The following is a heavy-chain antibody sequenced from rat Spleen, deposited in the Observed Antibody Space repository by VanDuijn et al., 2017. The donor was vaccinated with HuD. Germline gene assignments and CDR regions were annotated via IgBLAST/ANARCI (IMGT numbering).Heavy chain of an antibody. CDR2: IDSAGST. Sequence: EVQLQESGPGLVKPSQSLSLTCSVTFYSITSSYRWSWVRKFPGNKLEWMGYIDSAGSTTYNPSLKSRISITRDTSNNQFFLQVNSVTTEDTATYYCARWVIYNTPFDYWGRGVMVTVSS. CDR3: ARWVIYNTPFDY. D-gene: IGHD4-1*01. V-gene: IGHV3-3*01. CDR1: FYSITSSYR. J-gene: IGHJ2*01.